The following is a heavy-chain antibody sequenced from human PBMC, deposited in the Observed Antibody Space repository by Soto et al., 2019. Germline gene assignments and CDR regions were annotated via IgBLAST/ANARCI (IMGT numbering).Heavy chain of an antibody. J-gene: IGHJ6*02. Sequence: QVQLVQSGAEVKKPGASVKVSCKASGYTFTSYNFNWVRQATGQGLEWMGWMNPDTGNTGYGEKFQGRVTMTRDTSISTAYMELSSLRSADTAVYYCARQWELSGYYYGMDVWGQGTTVTVSS. CDR2: MNPDTGNT. V-gene: IGHV1-8*01. CDR3: ARQWELSGYYYGMDV. CDR1: GYTFTSYN. D-gene: IGHD1-26*01.